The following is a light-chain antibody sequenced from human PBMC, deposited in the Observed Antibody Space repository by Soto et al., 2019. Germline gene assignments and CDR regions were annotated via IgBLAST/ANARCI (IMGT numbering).Light chain of an antibody. CDR3: LQDYNYPWT. V-gene: IGKV1-6*01. J-gene: IGKJ1*01. CDR2: AAS. Sequence: AIPMTQSPSSLSASVGDRVTITCRASQGIRNDLGWYQQKPGKAPKILIYAASSLQSGVPSRFSGSGSGTDCTLTISSLQPEDFATYYCLQDYNYPWTLGQGTKVDIK. CDR1: QGIRND.